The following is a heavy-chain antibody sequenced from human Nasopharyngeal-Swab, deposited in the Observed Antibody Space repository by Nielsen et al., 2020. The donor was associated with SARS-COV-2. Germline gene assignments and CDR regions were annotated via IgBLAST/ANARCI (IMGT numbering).Heavy chain of an antibody. CDR2: INHSGST. CDR1: GGSFSGYY. Sequence: SETLSLTCAVYGGSFSGYYWSWIRQPPGKGLEWIGEINHSGSTNYNPSLKSRVTISVDTSKNQFSLKLSSVTAADTAVYYCARRIKPAAMPGGFDPWGQGTLVTVSS. CDR3: ARRIKPAAMPGGFDP. D-gene: IGHD2-2*01. J-gene: IGHJ5*02. V-gene: IGHV4-34*01.